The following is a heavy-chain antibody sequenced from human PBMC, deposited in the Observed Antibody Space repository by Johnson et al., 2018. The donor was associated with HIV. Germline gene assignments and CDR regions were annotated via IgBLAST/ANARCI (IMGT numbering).Heavy chain of an antibody. CDR3: ARDYSSSGAFDI. CDR1: GFTFDDYG. D-gene: IGHD6-6*01. J-gene: IGHJ3*02. CDR2: IYSGGST. Sequence: VQLVESGGGVVRPGGSLRLSCEASGFTFDDYGMSWVRQGPGKGLEWVSVIYSGGSTYYADSVKGRFTISRDNSKNTLYLQMNSLRAEDTAVYYCARDYSSSGAFDIWGQGKMVTVSS. V-gene: IGHV3-66*01.